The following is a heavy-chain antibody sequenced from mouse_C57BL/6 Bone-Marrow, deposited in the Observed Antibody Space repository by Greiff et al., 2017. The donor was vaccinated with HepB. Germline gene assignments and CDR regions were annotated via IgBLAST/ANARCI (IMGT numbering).Heavy chain of an antibody. V-gene: IGHV2-6*03. Sequence: QVHVKQSGPGLVAPSQSLSITCTVSGFSFTSYGVHWVRQPPGKGLEWLVVIWSDGSTTYNSALKARLSISKDNSKSQVFLKMNSLQTDDTAMYYCARGSSRAMDYWGQGTSVTVSS. J-gene: IGHJ4*01. CDR1: GFSFTSYG. D-gene: IGHD1-1*01. CDR2: IWSDGST. CDR3: ARGSSRAMDY.